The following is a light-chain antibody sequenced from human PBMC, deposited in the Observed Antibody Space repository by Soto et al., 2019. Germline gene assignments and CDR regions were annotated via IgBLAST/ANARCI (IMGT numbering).Light chain of an antibody. CDR3: QQRSNWPRT. CDR2: DAS. J-gene: IGKJ4*01. V-gene: IGKV3-11*01. Sequence: EIVLTQSPATLSLSPGERATLSCRASQSVSTYLAWYQQKPGQAPRLLIHDASNRATGIPARFSGSGSGTDFTLTISSLEPEDFAVYYCQQRSNWPRTVGGGTKVEIK. CDR1: QSVSTY.